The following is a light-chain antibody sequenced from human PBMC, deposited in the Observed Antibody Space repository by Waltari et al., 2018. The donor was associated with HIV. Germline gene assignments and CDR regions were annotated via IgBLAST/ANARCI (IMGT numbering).Light chain of an antibody. V-gene: IGKV1-39*01. CDR3: QQSFSTPWT. CDR1: QSISSY. J-gene: IGKJ1*01. Sequence: DIQMTQSPSSLSASVGGRVTITCRASQSISSYLNWYQHKPGKAPKFLIYAASSLQSGVPSRFSGSGSGTDFTLTISSLQPEDFATYYCQQSFSTPWTFGQGTKVEIE. CDR2: AAS.